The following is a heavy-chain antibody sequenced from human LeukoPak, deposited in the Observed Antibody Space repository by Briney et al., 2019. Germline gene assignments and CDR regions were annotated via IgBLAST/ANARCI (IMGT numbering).Heavy chain of an antibody. CDR1: GFTFSSYS. Sequence: GGSLRLSCAASGFTFSSYSMNWVRQAPGKGLEWVSSISSSSSYIYYADSVKGRFTISRDNAKNSLYLQMNSLRAEDTAVYYCARALIVVVPAATYDAFDIWGQGTMVTVSS. V-gene: IGHV3-21*01. D-gene: IGHD2-2*01. J-gene: IGHJ3*02. CDR2: ISSSSSYI. CDR3: ARALIVVVPAATYDAFDI.